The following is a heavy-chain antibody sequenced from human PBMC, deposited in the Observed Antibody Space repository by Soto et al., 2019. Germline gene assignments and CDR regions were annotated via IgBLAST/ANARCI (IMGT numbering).Heavy chain of an antibody. V-gene: IGHV1-69*13. Sequence: SVKVSCKASGCTVSSYAISCVRQAPGQGLEWMGGIIPIFGTANYAQKFQGRVTITADESTSTAYMELSSLRSEDTAVYYCAREGLELRSSYGMDVWGQGTTVTVSS. CDR2: IIPIFGTA. CDR3: AREGLELRSSYGMDV. J-gene: IGHJ6*02. D-gene: IGHD1-7*01. CDR1: GCTVSSYA.